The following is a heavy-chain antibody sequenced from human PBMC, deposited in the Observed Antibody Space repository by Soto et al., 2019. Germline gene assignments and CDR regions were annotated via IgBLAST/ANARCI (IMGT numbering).Heavy chain of an antibody. CDR3: ARAPVSFRRDFWSGYYSVGMDV. CDR2: IYSGGST. Sequence: EVQLVETGGGLIQPGGSLRLSCAASGFTVSSNYMSWVRQAPGKGLEWVSVIYSGGSTYYADSVKGRFTISRENSKNTLYLQMNSLRAEETAVYYCARAPVSFRRDFWSGYYSVGMDVWGQGTTVTVSS. D-gene: IGHD3-3*01. CDR1: GFTVSSNY. J-gene: IGHJ6*02. V-gene: IGHV3-53*02.